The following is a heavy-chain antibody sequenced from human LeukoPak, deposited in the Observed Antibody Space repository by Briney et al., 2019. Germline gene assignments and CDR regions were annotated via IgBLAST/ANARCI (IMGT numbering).Heavy chain of an antibody. CDR2: ISSNGGST. V-gene: IGHV3-64D*09. D-gene: IGHD4-17*01. CDR3: VKGQTTVRHYYYYYGMDV. J-gene: IGHJ6*02. CDR1: GFTFSSYA. Sequence: GGSLRLSCSPSGFTFSSYAMHWVRQAPGKGLEYVSAISSNGGSTYYADSVKGRFTISRDNSKNTLYLQMSSLRAEDTAVYYCVKGQTTVRHYYYYYGMDVWGQGTTVTVSS.